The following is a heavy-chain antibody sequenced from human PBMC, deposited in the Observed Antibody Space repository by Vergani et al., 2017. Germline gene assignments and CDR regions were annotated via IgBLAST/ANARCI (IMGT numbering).Heavy chain of an antibody. D-gene: IGHD2-2*01. CDR3: ARDSLYCSSTSCENWFDP. CDR2: IYYSGST. Sequence: QVQLQESGPGLVKPSQTLSLTCTVSGGSISSGDYYWSWIRQPPGKGLEWIGYIYYSGSTYYNPSLKSRVTISVDTSKNLFSLKLSSVTAADTAVYYCARDSLYCSSTSCENWFDPWGQGTLVTVSS. CDR1: GGSISSGDYY. J-gene: IGHJ5*02. V-gene: IGHV4-30-4*01.